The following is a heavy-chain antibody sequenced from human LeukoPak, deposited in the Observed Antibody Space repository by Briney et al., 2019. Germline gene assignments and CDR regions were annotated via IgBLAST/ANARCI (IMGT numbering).Heavy chain of an antibody. CDR3: ARGSTQYSSGWYGLDY. D-gene: IGHD6-19*01. J-gene: IGHJ4*02. CDR2: VNSDGSST. CDR1: GFTFSSYW. Sequence: GGSLRLSCAASGFTFSSYWMHWVRQAPGKGLVWVSRVNSDGSSTTYADSVKGRFTISGDNAKNTLYLQMNSLRAEDTAVYYCARGSTQYSSGWYGLDYWGQGTLVTVSS. V-gene: IGHV3-74*01.